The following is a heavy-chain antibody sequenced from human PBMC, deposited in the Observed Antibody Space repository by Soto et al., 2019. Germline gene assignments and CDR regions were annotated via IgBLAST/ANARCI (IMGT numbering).Heavy chain of an antibody. D-gene: IGHD1-26*01. J-gene: IGHJ4*02. Sequence: SETLSLTCTISGGSISVYYWSWVRQPPGHELEWIGYIYASGSPYYNPSLRSRVTISADTSKNQISLKLTSPTAADTAVYYCARGVGSSPPRYWCRCTLVT. CDR1: GGSISVYY. CDR3: ARGVGSSPPRY. V-gene: IGHV4-59*01. CDR2: IYASGSP.